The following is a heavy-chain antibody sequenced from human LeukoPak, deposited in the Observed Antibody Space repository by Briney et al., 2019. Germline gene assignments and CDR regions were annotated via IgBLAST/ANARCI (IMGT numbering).Heavy chain of an antibody. CDR3: ARLVGASWFDS. Sequence: SQTLSLTCAISGDSVSTNSATWTWLRQSPSRGLEWLGRIYYRSKWYNDYAVSMKSRITINPDTSKNQFSLQLNSVTPEDTAVYYCARLVGASWFDSWGQGTLVTVSS. CDR1: GDSVSTNSAT. CDR2: IYYRSKWYN. J-gene: IGHJ5*01. V-gene: IGHV6-1*01. D-gene: IGHD1-26*01.